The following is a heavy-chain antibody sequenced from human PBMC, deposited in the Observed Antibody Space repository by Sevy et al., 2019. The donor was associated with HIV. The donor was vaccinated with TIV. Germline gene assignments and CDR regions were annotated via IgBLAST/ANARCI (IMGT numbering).Heavy chain of an antibody. CDR1: GYTFIGYF. CDR3: ARDMELVNEGTQEFYY. CDR2: INPNSGDT. Sequence: ASVKVSCKASGYTFIGYFMHWVRQAPGQGLEWMGWINPNSGDTNYSQKFQDRVTMTRDTSINTAYMELSRLRSDETALYYCARDMELVNEGTQEFYYWGQGTLVTVSS. D-gene: IGHD1-7*01. V-gene: IGHV1-2*02. J-gene: IGHJ4*02.